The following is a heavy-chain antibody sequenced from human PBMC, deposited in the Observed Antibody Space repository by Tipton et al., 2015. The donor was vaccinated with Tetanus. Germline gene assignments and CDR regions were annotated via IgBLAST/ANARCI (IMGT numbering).Heavy chain of an antibody. J-gene: IGHJ4*02. D-gene: IGHD5-24*01. CDR2: IWFDGSRA. V-gene: IGHV3-33*01. Sequence: SLRLSCRASGFDFMGYGMHWVRRDTGTGLEWVAAIWFDGSRAEYXXSVQGRFTISRDNSRSMVYRQMDSLRDEDTGVFYCARDSYYQSLHYNYFAFWGQGVRVTVSS. CDR3: ARDSYYQSLHYNYFAF. CDR1: GFDFMGYG.